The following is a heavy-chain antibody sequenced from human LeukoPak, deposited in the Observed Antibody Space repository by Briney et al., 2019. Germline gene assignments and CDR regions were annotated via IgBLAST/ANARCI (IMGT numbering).Heavy chain of an antibody. CDR2: IYPGDSDT. Sequence: GESLKISCKGSGYSFTSYWIGWVRQMPGKGLGWMGIIYPGDSDTRYSPSFQGQVTISADKSISTAYLQWSSLKASDTAMYYCARGGPGYCTNGVCPTHAFDIWGQGTMVTVSS. D-gene: IGHD2-8*01. J-gene: IGHJ3*02. CDR1: GYSFTSYW. CDR3: ARGGPGYCTNGVCPTHAFDI. V-gene: IGHV5-51*01.